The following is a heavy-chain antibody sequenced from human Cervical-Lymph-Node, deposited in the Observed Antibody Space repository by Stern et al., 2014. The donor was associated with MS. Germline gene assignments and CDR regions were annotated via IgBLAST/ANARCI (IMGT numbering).Heavy chain of an antibody. CDR1: GGTFSKFP. D-gene: IGHD6-13*01. CDR2: LFPVLGTP. J-gene: IGHJ5*02. CDR3: ALSSETSDRWYSLGYDL. V-gene: IGHV1-69*01. Sequence: QVQLVQYGAEVTKPGSSVKVSCKASGGTFSKFPSSWVRQAPGQGLEWLGGLFPVLGTPTYAQEFRGRVTIPADVSTSTVYMELSSLRSDDTAVYYCALSSETSDRWYSLGYDLWGQGTLVTVSS.